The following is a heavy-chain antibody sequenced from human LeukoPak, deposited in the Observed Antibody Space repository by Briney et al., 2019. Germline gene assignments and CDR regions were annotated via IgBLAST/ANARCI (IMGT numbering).Heavy chain of an antibody. J-gene: IGHJ4*02. V-gene: IGHV3-48*01. CDR1: GFTFSSYS. CDR2: ISSSSSTI. Sequence: GGSLRLSCAASGFTFSSYSMNWVRQAPGKGLEWVSYISSSSSTIYYADSVKGRFTISRDNAKNSLYLQMNSLRAEDTAVYYCARDLGLSTSDFDYWGQGTLVTVSS. D-gene: IGHD2-2*01. CDR3: ARDLGLSTSDFDY.